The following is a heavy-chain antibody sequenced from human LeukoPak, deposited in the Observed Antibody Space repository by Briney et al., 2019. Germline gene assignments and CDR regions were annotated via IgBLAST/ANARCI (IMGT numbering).Heavy chain of an antibody. CDR3: ARETTLTTSLYDL. J-gene: IGHJ5*02. Sequence: GGSLRLSCAASGFTFSDYYMSWIRQAPGKGLEWVSYISSSGSTIYYADSVKGRFTISRDNAKNSLYLQMNSLRAEDTAVYYCARETTLTTSLYDLWGQGTLVTVSS. CDR2: ISSSGSTI. D-gene: IGHD4-11*01. V-gene: IGHV3-11*01. CDR1: GFTFSDYY.